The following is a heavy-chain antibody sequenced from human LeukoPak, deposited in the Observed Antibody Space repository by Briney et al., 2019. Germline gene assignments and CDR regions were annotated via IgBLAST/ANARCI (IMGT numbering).Heavy chain of an antibody. CDR3: ARTTSFTASGYDY. Sequence: GASVTVSCKASGYTFTNYHINWVRQATGQELEWMGWMNPNNGDSGYAQKFQGRVTITRDTSISTSYMELRSLRSDDTAVYFCARTTSFTASGYDYWGQGTLVTVSS. J-gene: IGHJ4*02. D-gene: IGHD6-25*01. V-gene: IGHV1-8*03. CDR2: MNPNNGDS. CDR1: GYTFTNYH.